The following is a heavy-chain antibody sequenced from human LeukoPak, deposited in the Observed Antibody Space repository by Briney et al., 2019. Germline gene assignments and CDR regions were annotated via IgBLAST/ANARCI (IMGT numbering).Heavy chain of an antibody. V-gene: IGHV3-7*01. Sequence: GGSLRLSCAASGFTFSSYAMSWVRQAPGKGLEWVANIQQDGSEKYYVDSVKGRFTISRDNAKNTVYLQMNSLRAEDTAVYYCAGDKTAMADPFDYWGQGTLVTVSS. CDR1: GFTFSSYA. CDR3: AGDKTAMADPFDY. J-gene: IGHJ4*02. CDR2: IQQDGSEK. D-gene: IGHD6-19*01.